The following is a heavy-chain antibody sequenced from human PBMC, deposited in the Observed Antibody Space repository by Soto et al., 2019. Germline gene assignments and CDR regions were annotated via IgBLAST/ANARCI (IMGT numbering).Heavy chain of an antibody. Sequence: VVDGSSGDHGGRCIRQPPGKGLEWIGFMYNSGSTHYNPSLKSRVTISLDTSKNQFSLNLRSVTAADTAVYYCASMGYHYGSGSYPLDYWGQGTLVTVSS. CDR3: ASMGYHYGSGSYPLDY. V-gene: IGHV4-59*08. CDR1: DGSSGDHG. CDR2: MYNSGST. D-gene: IGHD3-10*01. J-gene: IGHJ4*02.